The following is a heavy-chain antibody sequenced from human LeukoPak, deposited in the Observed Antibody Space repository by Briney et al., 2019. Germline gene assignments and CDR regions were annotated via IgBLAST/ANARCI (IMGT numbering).Heavy chain of an antibody. V-gene: IGHV4-39*07. J-gene: IGHJ4*02. CDR2: IYYSGST. D-gene: IGHD3-22*01. CDR3: ARNFYASSGYYLDDFYFDF. CDR1: GASIISDTYY. Sequence: PSETLSLTCTVSGASIISDTYYWGWIRQPPGNGLEWIGSIYYSGSTYYSPSLKSRVTMSVDTSTNQFSLKLISVTAADTALYYCARNFYASSGYYLDDFYFDFWGQGTLVTVSS.